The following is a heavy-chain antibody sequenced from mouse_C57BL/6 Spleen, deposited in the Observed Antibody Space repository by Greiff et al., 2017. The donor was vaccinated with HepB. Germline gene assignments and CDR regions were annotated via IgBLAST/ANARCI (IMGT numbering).Heavy chain of an antibody. CDR3: EVTAAVGRYFDV. D-gene: IGHD1-2*01. CDR2: IYPRDGST. Sequence: QVQLQQPDAELVKPGASVKISCKVSGYTFTDHTIHWMEQRPEQGLEWIGYIYPRDGSTKYNEKFKGKATLTADKSSSTAYMQLNSLTSEDSAVYLCEVTAAVGRYFDVWGTGTTVTGSS. V-gene: IGHV1-78*01. J-gene: IGHJ1*03. CDR1: GYTFTDHT.